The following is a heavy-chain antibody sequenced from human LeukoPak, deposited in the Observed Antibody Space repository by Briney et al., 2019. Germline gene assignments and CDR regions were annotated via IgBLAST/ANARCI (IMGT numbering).Heavy chain of an antibody. V-gene: IGHV1-2*02. D-gene: IGHD6-19*01. CDR1: GYMFTGYY. CDR3: ARVVAVTGTPVYYMDV. J-gene: IGHJ6*03. Sequence: ASVKVSCKASGYMFTGYYMHWVRQDPGQGPEWMGWINPTSGGTNYAQKFQGRVTMTRDTSISTAYMDLNRLRSDDTAVYYCARVVAVTGTPVYYMDVWGKGTTVTVSS. CDR2: INPTSGGT.